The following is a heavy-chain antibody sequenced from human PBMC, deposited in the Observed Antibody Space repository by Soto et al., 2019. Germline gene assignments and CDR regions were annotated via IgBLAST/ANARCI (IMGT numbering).Heavy chain of an antibody. V-gene: IGHV4-31*03. CDR2: IYHSGST. CDR1: GGSITSGGIY. D-gene: IGHD3-3*02. J-gene: IGHJ4*02. CDR3: ARFNSRIGTEYFDY. Sequence: QVKLQESGPGLVQPAQTLSLSCTVSGGSITSGGIYWSWLRQHPRQGLEWIGYIYHSGSTTYNPSLTSRVTISVDTSKNQFSLTVTSLTVADTAVYYCARFNSRIGTEYFDYWGQGTLVTVSS.